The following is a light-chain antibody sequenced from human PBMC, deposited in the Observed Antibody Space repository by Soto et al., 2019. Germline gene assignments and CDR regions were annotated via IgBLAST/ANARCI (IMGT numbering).Light chain of an antibody. CDR3: CSYTDIYTYV. J-gene: IGLJ1*01. V-gene: IGLV2-14*01. CDR2: DVT. Sequence: QSALTQPASVSGSPGQSITISCTGTSSDVGAYDFVSWYQHSPGKAPKLVTFDVTHRPPGISDRFSGSKSANTASLTISGLQAADEAVYFCCSYTDIYTYVFGTGTKVTVL. CDR1: SSDVGAYDF.